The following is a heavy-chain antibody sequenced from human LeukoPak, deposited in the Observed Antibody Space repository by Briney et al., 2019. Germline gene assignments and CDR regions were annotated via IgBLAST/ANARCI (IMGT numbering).Heavy chain of an antibody. CDR1: GYTFTSYG. CDR3: ARDLVPGLTYSSSWTTNGFDY. CDR2: ISAYNGNT. Sequence: ASVKVSCTASGYTFTSYGISWVRQAPGQGLEWMGWISAYNGNTNYAQKLQGRVTMTTDTSTSTAYMELRSLRSDDTAVYYCARDLVPGLTYSSSWTTNGFDYWGQGTLVTVSS. D-gene: IGHD6-13*01. V-gene: IGHV1-18*01. J-gene: IGHJ4*02.